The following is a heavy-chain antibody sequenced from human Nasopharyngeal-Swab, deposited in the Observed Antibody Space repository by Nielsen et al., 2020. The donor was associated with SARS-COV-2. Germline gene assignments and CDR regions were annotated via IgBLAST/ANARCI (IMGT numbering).Heavy chain of an antibody. J-gene: IGHJ4*02. CDR1: GFIFSASA. CDR2: IGDKDHNYAT. V-gene: IGHV3-73*01. CDR3: TTDFYFDY. Sequence: GESLKISCAASGFIFSASAIHWVRQASGKGLEWVGRIGDKDHNYATTYGASVQGRSTISRDDSKNTAFLQMDSLKTEDTALYYCTTDFYFDYWGQGTLVTVSP.